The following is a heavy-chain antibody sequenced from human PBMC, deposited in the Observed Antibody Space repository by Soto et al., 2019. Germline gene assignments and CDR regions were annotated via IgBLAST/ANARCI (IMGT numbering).Heavy chain of an antibody. Sequence: QVQLVQSGAEVKKPGASVKVSCKASGYTFTSYAMHWVRQAPGQRLEWMGWINAGNGNTKYSQKFQGRVTITRDTSASTAYMELSSLRSEDMAVYCCAGLDPIAAKSLDYWGQGTLVTVSS. CDR3: AGLDPIAAKSLDY. V-gene: IGHV1-3*01. CDR1: GYTFTSYA. CDR2: INAGNGNT. D-gene: IGHD6-25*01. J-gene: IGHJ4*02.